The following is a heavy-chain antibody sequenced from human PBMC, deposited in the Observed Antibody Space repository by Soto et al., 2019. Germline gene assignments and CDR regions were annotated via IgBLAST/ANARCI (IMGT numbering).Heavy chain of an antibody. D-gene: IGHD6-19*01. CDR3: AKGGRQWLVTSDFNY. J-gene: IGHJ4*02. Sequence: GGSLRLSCAASGFTVSSNYMSWVRQAPGKGLEWVSVIYSGGSTNYADSVKGRFTISRDNSKNTLYLQMNSLRAEDTAVYYCAKGGRQWLVTSDFNYWGQGALVTVSS. V-gene: IGHV3-66*01. CDR1: GFTVSSNY. CDR2: IYSGGST.